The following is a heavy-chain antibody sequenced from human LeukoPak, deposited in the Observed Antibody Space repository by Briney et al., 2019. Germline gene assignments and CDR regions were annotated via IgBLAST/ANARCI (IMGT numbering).Heavy chain of an antibody. J-gene: IGHJ4*02. Sequence: SETLSLTCTVSGGSISSYYWSWIRQPPGKGLEWIGYIYYSGSTNYNPSLKSRVTISVDTSKNQFSLKLSSVTAADTAVYCCARHGRYFDWSSEYYFDYWGQGTLVTVSS. D-gene: IGHD3-9*01. CDR1: GGSISSYY. CDR2: IYYSGST. CDR3: ARHGRYFDWSSEYYFDY. V-gene: IGHV4-59*08.